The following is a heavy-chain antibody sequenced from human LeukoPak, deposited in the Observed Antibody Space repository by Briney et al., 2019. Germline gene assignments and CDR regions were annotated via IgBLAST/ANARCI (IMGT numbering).Heavy chain of an antibody. CDR1: GYTFTSYD. D-gene: IGHD3-22*01. J-gene: IGHJ4*02. CDR2: MNPNSGNT. CDR3: ARVGFYYDSSGYYIFDY. Sequence: ASVKVSCKASGYTFTSYDINWVRQATGQGLEWMGWMNPNSGNTGYAQKFQGRVTMTRNTSISTAYMELSSLRSEDTAVYYCARVGFYYDSSGYYIFDYWGQGTLVTVSS. V-gene: IGHV1-8*01.